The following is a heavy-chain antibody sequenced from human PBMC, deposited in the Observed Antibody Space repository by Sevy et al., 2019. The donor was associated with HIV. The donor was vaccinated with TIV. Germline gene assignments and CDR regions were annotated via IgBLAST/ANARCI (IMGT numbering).Heavy chain of an antibody. CDR1: GFIFRNYG. J-gene: IGHJ6*02. D-gene: IGHD6-13*01. CDR3: ASSRGRFHGSSWIYYDYSMDV. V-gene: IGHV3-30*03. CDR2: ISNDGSDK. Sequence: GGSLRLSCAASGFIFRNYGMHWVRQAPGKGLEWVALISNDGSDKNYVDSVKGRFTISRDNSKDIVYLQMNSMRAEATAVYHCASSRGRFHGSSWIYYDYSMDVWGQGTTVTVSS.